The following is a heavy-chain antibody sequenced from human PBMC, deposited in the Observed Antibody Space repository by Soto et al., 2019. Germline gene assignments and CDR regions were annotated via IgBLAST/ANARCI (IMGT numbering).Heavy chain of an antibody. CDR2: SYHTGST. CDR3: ARGGYTYGGQVDS. D-gene: IGHD5-18*01. Sequence: QVQLKESGPGLVKPSQTLSLTCTVSGGSVSSVGYYWSWIRQRSGKGLEWIGYSYHTGSTQYNPSLNSGVTISLDTSGNHFSLQMSSVTAADTALYFCARGGYTYGGQVDSWGQGILVTVSS. J-gene: IGHJ4*02. CDR1: GGSVSSVGYY. V-gene: IGHV4-31*03.